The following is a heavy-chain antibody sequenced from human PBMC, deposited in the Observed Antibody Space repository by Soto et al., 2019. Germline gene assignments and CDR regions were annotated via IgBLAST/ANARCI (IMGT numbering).Heavy chain of an antibody. J-gene: IGHJ6*03. V-gene: IGHV1-8*01. CDR1: GYTFTSYD. CDR2: MNPNSGNT. Sequence: VASVKVSCKASGYTFTSYDINWVRQATGQGLEWMGWMNPNSGNTGYAQKFQGRVTMTRNTSISTAYMELSSLRSEDTAVYYCARGRRITIFGVVIMTYYMDVWGKGTTVTVSS. D-gene: IGHD3-3*01. CDR3: ARGRRITIFGVVIMTYYMDV.